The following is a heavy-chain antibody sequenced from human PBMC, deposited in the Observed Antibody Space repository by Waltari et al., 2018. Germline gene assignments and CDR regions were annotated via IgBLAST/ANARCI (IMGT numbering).Heavy chain of an antibody. CDR1: GGSFSGYS. V-gene: IGHV4-34*01. D-gene: IGHD3-10*01. CDR3: ARGVTMVRGVIIDYYYGMDV. J-gene: IGHJ6*02. Sequence: QVQLQQWGAGLLKPSATLSVTCAVYGGSFSGYSCSWIRQPPGKGRQWIGEINHSGSTNYNPSHKSRVTRSVDTSKTQFSLKLSSVTAADTAVYYGARGVTMVRGVIIDYYYGMDVWGQGTTGTVSS. CDR2: INHSGST.